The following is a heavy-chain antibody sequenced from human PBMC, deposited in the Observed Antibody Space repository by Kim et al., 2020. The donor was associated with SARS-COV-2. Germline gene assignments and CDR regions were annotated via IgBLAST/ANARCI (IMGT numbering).Heavy chain of an antibody. V-gene: IGHV3-7*03. CDR3: ARDLTVSTGGYDY. Sequence: GGSLRLSCAASGLTFSNYYMSWVRQAPGKGLEWVANITQDGSERNYVDSVKGRFTISRDNDKDSLYLQMNGLREDDTAIYYCARDLTVSTGGYDYWGQGTXVTVSS. J-gene: IGHJ4*02. CDR1: GLTFSNYY. D-gene: IGHD4-17*01. CDR2: ITQDGSER.